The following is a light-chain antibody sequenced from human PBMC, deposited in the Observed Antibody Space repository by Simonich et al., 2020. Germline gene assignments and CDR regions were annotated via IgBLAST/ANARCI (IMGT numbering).Light chain of an antibody. V-gene: IGLV2-14*01. CDR1: SSDVGGYNY. CDR3: SSYTSSSTWV. J-gene: IGLJ3*02. CDR2: DVS. Sequence: QSALTQPASVSGSPGQSITISCTGTSSDVGGYNYVSWYPQHPGKAPKLMIYDVSKRPSGVSNLFSGSKSGNTASLTISGLQAEDEADYYCSSYTSSSTWVFGGGTKLTVL.